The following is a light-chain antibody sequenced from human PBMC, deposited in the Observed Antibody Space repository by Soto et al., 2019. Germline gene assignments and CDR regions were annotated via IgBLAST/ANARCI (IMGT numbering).Light chain of an antibody. J-gene: IGKJ1*01. CDR1: QSVSSY. Sequence: DIFLTQSPFTLSLSPHAIATLSCRASQSVSSYLAWYQQKPGQAPRLLIYDASNRATGIPARFSGSGSGTDFTLTISSLEPEDFAVYYCQQRSNWPRTFGQGTKVDNK. CDR3: QQRSNWPRT. V-gene: IGKV3-11*01. CDR2: DAS.